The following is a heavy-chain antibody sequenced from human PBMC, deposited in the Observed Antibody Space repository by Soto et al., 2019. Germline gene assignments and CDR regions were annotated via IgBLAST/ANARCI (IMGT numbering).Heavy chain of an antibody. CDR2: IKSKTDGGTT. J-gene: IGHJ3*02. CDR1: GFTFSNAW. V-gene: IGHV3-15*01. D-gene: IGHD3-3*02. Sequence: GGSLRLSCAASGFTFSNAWMSWVRQAPGKXLEWVGRIKSKTDGGTTDYAAPVKGRFTISRDDSKNTLYLQMNSLKTEDTAVYYCTTEPSFLEWLLPHDAFDIWGQGTMVTVSS. CDR3: TTEPSFLEWLLPHDAFDI.